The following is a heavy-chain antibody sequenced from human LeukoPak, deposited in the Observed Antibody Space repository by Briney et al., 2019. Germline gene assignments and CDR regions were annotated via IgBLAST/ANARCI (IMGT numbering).Heavy chain of an antibody. CDR3: ARDSVCSGGSCYSHYFDY. J-gene: IGHJ4*02. CDR2: ISAYNGNT. Sequence: ASVKVSCKASGYTFTSYGISWVRQAPGQGLEWMGWISAYNGNTNYAQKLQGRVTMTTDTSTSTAYMELRSLRSDDTAVYYCARDSVCSGGSCYSHYFDYWGRGTLVTVSS. D-gene: IGHD2-15*01. V-gene: IGHV1-18*04. CDR1: GYTFTSYG.